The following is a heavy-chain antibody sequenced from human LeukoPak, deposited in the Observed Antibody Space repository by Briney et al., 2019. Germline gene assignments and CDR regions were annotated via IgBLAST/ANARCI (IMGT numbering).Heavy chain of an antibody. V-gene: IGHV4-39*07. D-gene: IGHD3-16*01. J-gene: IGHJ4*02. CDR3: ARQGFGSSYFDY. CDR1: GGSISSSSYY. Sequence: SETPSLTCTVSGGSISSSSYYWGWIRQPPGKGLEWIGGIYYSGSTYYNPSLKSRVTISLDTSKNQFSLKLSSVTAADTAVYYCARQGFGSSYFDYWGQGTLVTVSS. CDR2: IYYSGST.